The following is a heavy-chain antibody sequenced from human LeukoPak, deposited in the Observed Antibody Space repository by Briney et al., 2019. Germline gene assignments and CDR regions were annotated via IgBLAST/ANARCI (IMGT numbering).Heavy chain of an antibody. J-gene: IGHJ3*02. CDR3: ARDLDRVSDAFDI. V-gene: IGHV4-59*01. CDR1: GGSISSYY. Sequence: PSETLSLTCTVSGGSISSYYWSWIRQPPGKGLEWIGCIYYSGSTNYNPSLKSRVTISVDTSKNQFSLKLSSVTAADTAVYYCARDLDRVSDAFDIWGQGTMVTVSS. CDR2: IYYSGST.